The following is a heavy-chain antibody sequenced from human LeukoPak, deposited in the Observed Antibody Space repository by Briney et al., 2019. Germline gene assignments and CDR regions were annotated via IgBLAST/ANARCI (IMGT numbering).Heavy chain of an antibody. CDR3: ARVVHGSNYLDF. D-gene: IGHD6-6*01. J-gene: IGHJ4*02. CDR2: ISGYNDNP. CDR1: GYTFSTYG. V-gene: IGHV1-18*01. Sequence: GASVKVSCKASGYTFSTYGITWVRQAPGQGLEWVGWISGYNDNPYYAQKFQGRVTMATDTSTSTAYMDLRSLRSDDTAVYYCARVVHGSNYLDFWGREPWSPSPQ.